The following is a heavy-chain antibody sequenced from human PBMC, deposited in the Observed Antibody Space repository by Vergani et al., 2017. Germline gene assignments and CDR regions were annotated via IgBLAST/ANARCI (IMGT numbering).Heavy chain of an antibody. D-gene: IGHD3-3*01. V-gene: IGHV4-4*07. J-gene: IGHJ6*03. Sequence: QVQLQESGPGLVKPSETLSLTCTVSGGSISSYYWSWIRQPAGXGLEWIGRIYTSGSTNYNPSLKSRVTMSVDTSKNQFSLKLSSVTAADTAVDYCAREPPYDFWSGRRYYYCCMDVWGKGTTVTVS. CDR3: AREPPYDFWSGRRYYYCCMDV. CDR2: IYTSGST. CDR1: GGSISSYY.